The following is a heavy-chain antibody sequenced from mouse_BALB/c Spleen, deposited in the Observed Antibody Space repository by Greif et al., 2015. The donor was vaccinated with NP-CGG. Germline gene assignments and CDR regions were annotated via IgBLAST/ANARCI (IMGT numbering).Heavy chain of an antibody. Sequence: VQGVESGAELVKPGASVKLSCKASGYTFTSYYMYWVKQRPGQGLEWIGEINPSNGGTNFNEKFKSKATLTVDKSSSTAYMQLSSLTSEDSAVYYCTRSWDSYFDYCGQGTTLTVSS. CDR3: TRSWDSYFDY. CDR1: GYTFTSYY. V-gene: IGHV1S81*02. J-gene: IGHJ2*01. CDR2: INPSNGGT. D-gene: IGHD3-3*01.